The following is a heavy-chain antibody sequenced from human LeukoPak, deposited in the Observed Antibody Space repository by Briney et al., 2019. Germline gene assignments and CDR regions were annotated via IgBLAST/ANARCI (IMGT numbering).Heavy chain of an antibody. V-gene: IGHV5-51*01. Sequence: GESLKISFKGSGYSFTNYWIAWVRQMPGKGLEWMGIIYTGDSDTRYSPSFQGQVTISADKSISTAYLQWSSLKASDTAMYYCARRAVSMYYFDYWGRGTLVAVSS. CDR2: IYTGDSDT. CDR3: ARRAVSMYYFDY. D-gene: IGHD3-10*02. J-gene: IGHJ4*02. CDR1: GYSFTNYW.